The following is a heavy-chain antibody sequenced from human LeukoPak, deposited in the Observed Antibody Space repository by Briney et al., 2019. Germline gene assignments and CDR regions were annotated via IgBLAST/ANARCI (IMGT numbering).Heavy chain of an antibody. CDR2: ISYDGSNK. CDR3: ARFHDILTGYNFDY. D-gene: IGHD3-9*01. V-gene: IGHV3-30*03. J-gene: IGHJ4*02. CDR1: GFTFSSYG. Sequence: GGSLRLSCAASGFTFSSYGMHWVRQAPGKGLEWVAVISYDGSNKYYADSVKGRFTISRDNSKNTLYLQMNSLRAEDTAVYYCARFHDILTGYNFDYWGQGTLVTVSS.